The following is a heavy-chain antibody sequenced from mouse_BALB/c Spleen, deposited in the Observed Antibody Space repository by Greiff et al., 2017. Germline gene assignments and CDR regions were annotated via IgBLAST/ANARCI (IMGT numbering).Heavy chain of an antibody. CDR3: ARALGNRAMDY. J-gene: IGHJ4*01. CDR2: INPSNGRT. Sequence: QVQLKQPGAELVKPGASVKLSCKASGYTFTSYWMHWVKQRPGQGLEWIGEINPSNGRTNYNEKFKSKATLTVDKSSSTAYMQLSSLTSEDSAVYYCARALGNRAMDYWGQGTSVTVSS. CDR1: GYTFTSYW. V-gene: IGHV1S81*02. D-gene: IGHD2-1*01.